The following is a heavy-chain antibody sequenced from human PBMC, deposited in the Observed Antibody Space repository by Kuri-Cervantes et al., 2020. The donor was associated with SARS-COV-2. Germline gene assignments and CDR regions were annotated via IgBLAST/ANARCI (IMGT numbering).Heavy chain of an antibody. CDR2: IKQDGSEK. J-gene: IGHJ3*02. V-gene: IGHV3-7*01. Sequence: GESLKISCAASGFTFSSYWMSWVRQAPGKGLEWVANIKQDGSEKYYVDSVKGRFTISRDNAKNSLYLQMNSLRAEDTAVYYCARDLTGDFNDAFDIWGQGTMVTVSS. CDR1: GFTFSSYW. D-gene: IGHD7-27*01. CDR3: ARDLTGDFNDAFDI.